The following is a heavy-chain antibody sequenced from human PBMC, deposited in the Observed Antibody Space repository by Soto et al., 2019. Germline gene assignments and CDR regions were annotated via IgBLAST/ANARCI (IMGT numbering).Heavy chain of an antibody. J-gene: IGHJ4*02. V-gene: IGHV1-46*03. CDR3: ARGGHIAVVTASFDT. CDR2: IHPSGGGT. Sequence: QVQLVQSGAEVRKPGASVKVSCKPSGYTFTTYYLHCLRQAPGQALEWMGVIHPSGGGTTYAQKFLCRVAETRATSPTPVFMELSSLRSDDTAVYYCARGGHIAVVTASFDTWGQGTLVTVSS. CDR1: GYTFTTYY. D-gene: IGHD2-21*02.